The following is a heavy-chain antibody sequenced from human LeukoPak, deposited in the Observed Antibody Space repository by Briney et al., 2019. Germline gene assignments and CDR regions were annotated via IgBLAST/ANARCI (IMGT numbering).Heavy chain of an antibody. J-gene: IGHJ4*02. CDR3: AKVSRIVVVPAANFDY. D-gene: IGHD2-2*01. CDR1: GFTFSSYA. CDR2: ISGSGGST. V-gene: IGHV3-23*01. Sequence: GGSLRLSCAASGFTFSSYAMSWVRQAPGKGLEWVLAISGSGGSTYYADSVKGRFTISRDNSKNTLYLQMNSLRAEDTAVYYCAKVSRIVVVPAANFDYWGQGTLVTVSS.